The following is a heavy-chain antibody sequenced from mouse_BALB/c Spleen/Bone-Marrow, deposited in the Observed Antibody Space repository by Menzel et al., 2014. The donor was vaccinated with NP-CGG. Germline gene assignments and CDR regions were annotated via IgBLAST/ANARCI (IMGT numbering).Heavy chain of an antibody. J-gene: IGHJ3*01. CDR2: IDPANGNS. D-gene: IGHD2-14*01. CDR3: ASYYRYDRRFAY. CDR1: GFNIEDVY. V-gene: IGHV14-3*02. Sequence: EVQLQQSGAELVEPGASVKLSCSGSGFNIEDVYMYYLKQRPEQGLEWIGRIDPANGNSEYAPKFRGKATITAGTSSNTAYLQLSSLTSEDTAVYYCASYYRYDRRFAYWGQGTLVTVSA.